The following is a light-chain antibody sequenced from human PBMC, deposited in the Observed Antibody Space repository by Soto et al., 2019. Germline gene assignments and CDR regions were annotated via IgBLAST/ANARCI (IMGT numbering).Light chain of an antibody. Sequence: EIVLTQSPGTLSLSPGERATLSCRASQSVSSSYLAWYQQKPGQAPSLLIYGASSRATGIPDRFGGSGSGTDFTLTISRLEPEDFAVYYCQQYGSSPPKYTFGQGTKLEIK. CDR2: GAS. J-gene: IGKJ2*01. CDR1: QSVSSSY. V-gene: IGKV3-20*01. CDR3: QQYGSSPPKYT.